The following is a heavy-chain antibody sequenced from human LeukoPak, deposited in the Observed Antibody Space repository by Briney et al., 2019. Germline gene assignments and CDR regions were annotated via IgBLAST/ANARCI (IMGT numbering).Heavy chain of an antibody. CDR2: INHSGST. V-gene: IGHV4-34*01. Sequence: SETLSLTCAVYGGSFSGYYWSWIRQPPGKGLEWIGEINHSGSTNYNPSLKSRVTISVDTSKNQFSPKLSSVTAADTAVYYCASFPQRWLPPAHWGQGTLVTVSS. D-gene: IGHD5-12*01. CDR3: ASFPQRWLPPAH. CDR1: GGSFSGYY. J-gene: IGHJ4*02.